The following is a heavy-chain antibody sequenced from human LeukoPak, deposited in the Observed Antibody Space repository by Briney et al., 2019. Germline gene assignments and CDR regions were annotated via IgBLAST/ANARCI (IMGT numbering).Heavy chain of an antibody. CDR2: IYHSGTT. V-gene: IGHV4-38-2*02. D-gene: IGHD2-21*02. CDR3: ARGGGPGDSVDY. J-gene: IGHJ4*02. Sequence: EWIGSIYHSGTTSYNPSLKSRVTISVDTFKNQFSLKLTSVTAADTAVYYCARGGGPGDSVDYWLQLTLVTVSS.